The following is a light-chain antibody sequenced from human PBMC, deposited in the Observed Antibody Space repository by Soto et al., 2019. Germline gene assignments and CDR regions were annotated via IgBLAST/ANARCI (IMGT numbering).Light chain of an antibody. CDR1: QSISSW. CDR3: LQDINYPWT. J-gene: IGKJ1*01. Sequence: DIQMTQSPSTLSASVGDRVTITCRASQSISSWLAWYQQKPGKAPKLLIYAASNLQSGVPSRFSGSGSGTDFTLAISSLQPEDSATYYCLQDINYPWTFGQGTKVDIK. V-gene: IGKV1-5*01. CDR2: AAS.